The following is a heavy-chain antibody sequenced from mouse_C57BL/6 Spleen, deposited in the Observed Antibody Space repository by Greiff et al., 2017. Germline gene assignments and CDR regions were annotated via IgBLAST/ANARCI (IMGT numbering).Heavy chain of an antibody. Sequence: QVQLKQSGAELVRPGASVTLSCKASGYTFTDYEMHWVKQTPVHGLEWIGALDPETGGTAYNQKFKGKAILTADKSSSTAYMELRSLTSEDSAVYYCTLGGLRRGGFAYWGQGTLVTVSA. CDR3: TLGGLRRGGFAY. D-gene: IGHD2-4*01. V-gene: IGHV1-15*01. J-gene: IGHJ3*01. CDR1: GYTFTDYE. CDR2: LDPETGGT.